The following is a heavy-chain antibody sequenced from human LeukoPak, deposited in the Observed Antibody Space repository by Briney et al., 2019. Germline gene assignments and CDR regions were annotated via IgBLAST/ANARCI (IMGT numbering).Heavy chain of an antibody. D-gene: IGHD2-2*01. J-gene: IGHJ4*02. Sequence: GGSLRLSCAASGFTFSSYGMHWVRQAPGKGLEWVAVISYDGSNKYYADSVKGRFTISRDNSKDTLYLQMNSLRAEDTAVYYCARGGDQLPLDYWGQGTLVTVSS. CDR1: GFTFSSYG. CDR2: ISYDGSNK. CDR3: ARGGDQLPLDY. V-gene: IGHV3-30*03.